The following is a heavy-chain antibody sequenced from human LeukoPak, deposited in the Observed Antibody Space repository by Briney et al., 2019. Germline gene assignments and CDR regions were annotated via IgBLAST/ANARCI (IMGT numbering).Heavy chain of an antibody. V-gene: IGHV4-59*01. D-gene: IGHD2/OR15-2a*01. CDR1: GDSNSSSY. Sequence: SDTLSLTCIVSGDSNSSSYWTWIRQPPGKGLEWIGYIYHSGTTSYHPSLKSRVTISLNNSKNHFSLRVSSVTAADSAVYFCARDSGYCDTTACTDYFDLWGQGTLVAVST. CDR3: ARDSGYCDTTACTDYFDL. J-gene: IGHJ4*02. CDR2: IYHSGTT.